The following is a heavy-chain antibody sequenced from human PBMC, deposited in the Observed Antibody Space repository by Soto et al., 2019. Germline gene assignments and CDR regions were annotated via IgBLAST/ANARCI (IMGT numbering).Heavy chain of an antibody. D-gene: IGHD6-13*01. CDR2: INAANGDT. Sequence: ASVKVCGKVSGYTFTSYGIPLARHALGQRLEWMGWINAANGDTKYSTKFQGRVTITRDTSASTAYMELSSLRSEDTAVYYCVRRNVSATGIDWFDPWGQGTLVTVSS. CDR3: VRRNVSATGIDWFDP. CDR1: GYTFTSYG. J-gene: IGHJ5*02. V-gene: IGHV1-3*01.